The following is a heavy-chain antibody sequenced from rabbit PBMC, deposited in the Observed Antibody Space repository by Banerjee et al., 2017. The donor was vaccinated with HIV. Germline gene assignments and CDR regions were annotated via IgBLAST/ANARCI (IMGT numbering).Heavy chain of an antibody. J-gene: IGHJ4*01. CDR3: ARGFGL. CDR1: GFDFSRTG. CDR2: IDLLFGST. Sequence: EQLEESGGGLVQPGGSLKLSCKASGFDFSRTGVSWVRQAPGKGLEWIGYIDLLFGSTYYASWAKGRFTISKTSSTTVTLQMTSLTAADTATYFCARGFGLWGQGTLVTVS. D-gene: IGHD5-1*01. V-gene: IGHV1S45*01.